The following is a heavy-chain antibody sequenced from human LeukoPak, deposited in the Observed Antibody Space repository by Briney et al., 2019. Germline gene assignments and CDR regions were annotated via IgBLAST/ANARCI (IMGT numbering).Heavy chain of an antibody. J-gene: IGHJ5*02. Sequence: SETLSLTCTVSGGSISSGGYYWGWIRQPPGKGLEWIGYIYHSGSTYYNPSLKSRVTISVDRSKNQFSLKLSSVTAADTAVYYCASTRGIAARTPAGARFDPWGQGTLVTVSS. CDR3: ASTRGIAARTPAGARFDP. V-gene: IGHV4-30-2*01. D-gene: IGHD6-6*01. CDR1: GGSISSGGYY. CDR2: IYHSGST.